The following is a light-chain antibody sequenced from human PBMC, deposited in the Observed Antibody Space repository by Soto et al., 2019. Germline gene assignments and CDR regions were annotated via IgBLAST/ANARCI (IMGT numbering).Light chain of an antibody. CDR1: SSDFGSYKF. V-gene: IGLV2-23*01. CDR3: CSFTSTNTHV. Sequence: QSVLTQPASVSGSPGQSVTISCTGTSSDFGSYKFVSWYQHHPGKAPKVIIYETSKRPSGVSDRFSGSKSGNTASLTISGLQAEDEADYYCCSFTSTNTHVFGSGTKLTVL. CDR2: ETS. J-gene: IGLJ1*01.